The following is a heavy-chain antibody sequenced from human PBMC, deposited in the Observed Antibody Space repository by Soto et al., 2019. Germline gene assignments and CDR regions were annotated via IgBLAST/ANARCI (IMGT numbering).Heavy chain of an antibody. CDR2: IYYSGST. CDR3: ARARRRGPPIDD. Sequence: SETLSLTCTVSGGSISSYDYYWSWIRQPPGKGLECIGYIYYSGSTYYNPSLKSRVTISVDTSKNQFSLKLSSVTAADTAVYYCARARRRGPPIDDWGQRTLVPVSS. J-gene: IGHJ4*02. D-gene: IGHD3-10*01. CDR1: GGSISSYDYY. V-gene: IGHV4-30-4*01.